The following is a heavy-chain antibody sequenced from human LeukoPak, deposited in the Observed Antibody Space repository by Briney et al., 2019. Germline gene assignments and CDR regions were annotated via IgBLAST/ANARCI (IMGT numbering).Heavy chain of an antibody. CDR2: INHSGST. CDR3: ARHHPYSSGYYYYYYYMDV. D-gene: IGHD6-19*01. V-gene: IGHV4-34*01. CDR1: GGSFSGYY. Sequence: SETLSLTCAVYGGSFSGYYWSWIRQPPGKGLEWIGEINHSGSTNYNPSLKSRVTISVDTSKNQFSLKLSSVTAADTAVYYCARHHPYSSGYYYYYYYMDVWGKGTTVTISS. J-gene: IGHJ6*03.